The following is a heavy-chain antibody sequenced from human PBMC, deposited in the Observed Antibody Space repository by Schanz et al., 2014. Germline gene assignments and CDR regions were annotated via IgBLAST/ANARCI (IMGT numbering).Heavy chain of an antibody. J-gene: IGHJ5*02. V-gene: IGHV1-8*02. D-gene: IGHD2-15*01. CDR1: GYSFTPFP. CDR2: MNPNSGNP. CDR3: ARGRGCTGGSCYSWFDL. Sequence: QVQLVQSWAEVKGPGASVKVSCKASGYSFTPFPIHWVRQAPGQGLEWLGWMNPNSGNPGFAQKFRGRVTMTRNTSMSTAYMELSSLRSEDTAVYYCARGRGCTGGSCYSWFDLWGQGTLVTVAS.